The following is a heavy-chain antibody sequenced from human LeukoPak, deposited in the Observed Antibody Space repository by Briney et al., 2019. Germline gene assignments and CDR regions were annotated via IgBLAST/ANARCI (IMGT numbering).Heavy chain of an antibody. Sequence: SETLSLTCTVSGGSISSYYWSWIRQPPGKGLEWIGYIYYSGSTNYNPSLKSRVTISVDTSKNQFSLKLSSVTAADTAVYYCARALFYYGSGSYHFRFDPWGQGTLVTVSS. CDR2: IYYSGST. D-gene: IGHD3-10*01. J-gene: IGHJ5*02. V-gene: IGHV4-59*01. CDR1: GGSISSYY. CDR3: ARALFYYGSGSYHFRFDP.